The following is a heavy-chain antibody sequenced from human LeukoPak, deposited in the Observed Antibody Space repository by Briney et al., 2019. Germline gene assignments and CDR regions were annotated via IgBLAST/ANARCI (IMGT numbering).Heavy chain of an antibody. CDR1: GFTFSSYW. CDR3: ARERRLGYSYGYQH. J-gene: IGHJ1*01. CDR2: ISSSSSYI. D-gene: IGHD5-18*01. V-gene: IGHV3-21*01. Sequence: GGSLRLSCAASGFTFSSYWMTWVRQAPGKGLEWVSSISSSSSYIYYADSVKGRFTISRDNAKNSLYLQMNSLRAEDTAVYYCARERRLGYSYGYQHWGQGTLVTVSS.